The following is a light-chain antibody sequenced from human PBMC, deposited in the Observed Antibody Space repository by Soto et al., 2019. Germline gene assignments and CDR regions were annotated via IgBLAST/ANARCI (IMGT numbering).Light chain of an antibody. J-gene: IGLJ2*01. CDR2: SNN. V-gene: IGLV1-44*01. Sequence: QSVLTQPPSASGTPGQRVTISCSGSSSNIGSNTVNWYQQLPGTAPKLLTYSNNQLPSGVPDRFSGSKSGTSASLAISGLQSEDEDDYYCAAWDDSLNGVVFGGGTQLTVL. CDR3: AAWDDSLNGVV. CDR1: SSNIGSNT.